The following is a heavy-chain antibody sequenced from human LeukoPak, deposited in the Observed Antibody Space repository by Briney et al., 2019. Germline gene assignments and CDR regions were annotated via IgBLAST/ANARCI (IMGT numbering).Heavy chain of an antibody. CDR2: ISWNSGSI. CDR1: GFTFDDYA. J-gene: IGHJ4*02. Sequence: QSGRSLRLSCAASGFTFDDYAMHWVRQAPGKGLEWVSGISWNSGSIGHADSVKGRFTISRDNAKNSLYLQMNSLRAEDMALYYCAKDLVVRGVIISFGLDYWGQGTLVTVSS. V-gene: IGHV3-9*03. D-gene: IGHD3-10*01. CDR3: AKDLVVRGVIISFGLDY.